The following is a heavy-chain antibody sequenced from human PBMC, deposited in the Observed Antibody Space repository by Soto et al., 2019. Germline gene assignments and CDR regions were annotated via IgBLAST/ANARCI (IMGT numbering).Heavy chain of an antibody. J-gene: IGHJ3*02. D-gene: IGHD5-12*01. Sequence: QVQLVQSGAEVKKPGASVKVSCKASGYTFTGYYMHWVRQAPGQGLEWMGWINPNSGGTNHAQKFQDCGTMIRDTSISTAYMELSRLRSDDTAVYYCARAEALKGGYDQDDAFDIWGQGTMVTVSS. V-gene: IGHV1-2*04. CDR2: INPNSGGT. CDR3: ARAEALKGGYDQDDAFDI. CDR1: GYTFTGYY.